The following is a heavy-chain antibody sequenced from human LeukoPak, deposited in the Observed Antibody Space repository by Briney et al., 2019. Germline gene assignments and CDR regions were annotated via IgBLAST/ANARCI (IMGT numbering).Heavy chain of an antibody. CDR3: ARTCSSTSCSPVGSYGMDV. J-gene: IGHJ6*02. V-gene: IGHV1-69*04. Sequence: SVKVSCKASGGTFSSYAISWVRQAPGQGLEWMGRIIPILGIANYAQKFQGRVTITADKSTSTAYMELSSLRSEDTAVYYCARTCSSTSCSPVGSYGMDVWGRGTTVTVSS. D-gene: IGHD2-2*01. CDR1: GGTFSSYA. CDR2: IIPILGIA.